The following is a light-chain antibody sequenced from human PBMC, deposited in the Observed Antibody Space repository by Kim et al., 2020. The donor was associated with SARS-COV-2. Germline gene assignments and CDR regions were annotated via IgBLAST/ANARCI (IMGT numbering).Light chain of an antibody. CDR1: NIGSKS. CDR3: QVWDSSSDHVV. V-gene: IGLV3-21*04. Sequence: APGKTARITCGGNNIGSKSVHWYQQKPGQAAVLVIYYDSDRPSGIPERFSGSNSGNTATLTISRGEAGDEADYYCQVWDSSSDHVVFGGGTQLTVL. J-gene: IGLJ2*01. CDR2: YDS.